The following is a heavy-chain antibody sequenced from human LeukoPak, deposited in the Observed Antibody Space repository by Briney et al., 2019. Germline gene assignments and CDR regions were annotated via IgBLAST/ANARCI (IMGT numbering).Heavy chain of an antibody. D-gene: IGHD3-10*01. V-gene: IGHV3-23*01. CDR1: GFTFSSYA. J-gene: IGHJ4*02. CDR2: ISGSGGST. Sequence: PGGSLRLSCAASGFTFSSYAMSWVRQAPGKGLEWVSAISGSGGSTYYADSVKGRFTISRDNSKNTLYLQMNSLRAEDTAVYYCAKSRSITMVRGVLGYFDYWGQGTLVTVS. CDR3: AKSRSITMVRGVLGYFDY.